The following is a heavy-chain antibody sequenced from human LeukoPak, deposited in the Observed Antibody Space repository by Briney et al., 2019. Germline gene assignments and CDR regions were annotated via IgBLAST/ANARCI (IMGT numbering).Heavy chain of an antibody. D-gene: IGHD5-24*01. J-gene: IGHJ3*02. CDR2: INPGGDNT. CDR3: ARIRDGYNDAYDI. CDR1: GHTFTVYY. V-gene: IGHV1-46*01. Sequence: GASVKVSCKASGHTFTVYYIHWVRQAPGQGLEWMGLINPGGDNTDYAQNFQGRVTMTRDTSTSTVYMGLSSLRSEDTAVYYCARIRDGYNDAYDIWGQGTMVTVSS.